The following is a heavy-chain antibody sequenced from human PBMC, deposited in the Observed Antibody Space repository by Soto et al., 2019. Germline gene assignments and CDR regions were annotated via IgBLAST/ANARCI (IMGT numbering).Heavy chain of an antibody. J-gene: IGHJ6*02. CDR1: GFTFSSYD. V-gene: IGHV3-13*01. D-gene: IGHD6-19*01. Sequence: EVQLVESGGGLVQPGGSLRLSCAASGFTFSSYDMHWVRQATGKGLEWVSAIGTAGDTYYPGSVKGRFTISRENAKNSLYLQMNRLRAGDTAVYYCARDRVAGNYYYYGMDVWGQGTTVTVSS. CDR2: IGTAGDT. CDR3: ARDRVAGNYYYYGMDV.